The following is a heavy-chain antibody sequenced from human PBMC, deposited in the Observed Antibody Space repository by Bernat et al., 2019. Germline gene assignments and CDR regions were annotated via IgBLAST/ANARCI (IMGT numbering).Heavy chain of an antibody. V-gene: IGHV3-66*01. CDR2: ILDTGVP. CDR1: GFTVNRNH. D-gene: IGHD4/OR15-4a*01. CDR3: GGYGANSV. J-gene: IGHJ4*02. Sequence: EVQVVESGGGLVQPGGSLRLSCAATGFTVNRNHVKWVRQAPGKGLECVSDILDTGVPYYADSVKGRFTISRDNSKNTVNLEMNSLRAEDTAIYYCGGYGANSVWGQGTLVTVSS.